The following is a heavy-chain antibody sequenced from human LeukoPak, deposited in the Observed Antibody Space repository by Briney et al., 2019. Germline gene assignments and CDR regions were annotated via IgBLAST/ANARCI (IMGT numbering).Heavy chain of an antibody. CDR1: GGSFSGYY. CDR2: IKHSGST. J-gene: IGHJ5*02. D-gene: IGHD3-9*01. Sequence: SETLSLTCAVYGGSFSGYYWSWLRQPPGKGLEWIGEIKHSGSTNYNPSLKSRVTISVDTSKNQFSLKLSSVTAADTAVYYCARFYDILTGYYNRGFDPWGQGTLVTVSS. CDR3: ARFYDILTGYYNRGFDP. V-gene: IGHV4-34*01.